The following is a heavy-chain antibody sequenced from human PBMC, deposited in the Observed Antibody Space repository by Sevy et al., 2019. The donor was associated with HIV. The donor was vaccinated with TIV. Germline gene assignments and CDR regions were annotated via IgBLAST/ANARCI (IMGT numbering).Heavy chain of an antibody. CDR2: ISGRAYGGTT. V-gene: IGHV3-49*03. Sequence: GGSLRLSCTASGFTFGDYAMSWFRQAPGKGLEWVASISGRAYGGTTENAASVKGRFTISRDDSKGIAYIQMNSLKTDDTAVYYCTRGPAAGQHLTKYYYMDIWGKGTTVTVSS. D-gene: IGHD2-2*01. J-gene: IGHJ6*03. CDR3: TRGPAAGQHLTKYYYMDI. CDR1: GFTFGDYA.